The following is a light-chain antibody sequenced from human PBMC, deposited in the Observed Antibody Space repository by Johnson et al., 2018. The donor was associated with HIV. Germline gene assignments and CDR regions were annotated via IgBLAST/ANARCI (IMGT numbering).Light chain of an antibody. CDR1: SSNIGNNY. V-gene: IGLV1-51*01. Sequence: QPVLTQPPSVSAAPGQKVTISCSGSSSNIGNNYVSWYQQLPGTAPKLLIYDNNKRPSGIPDRLSGSKSGTSATLGITGLQTGDEADYYCGTWDTRLSVLYVFGSGTKVTVL. CDR2: DNN. CDR3: GTWDTRLSVLYV. J-gene: IGLJ1*01.